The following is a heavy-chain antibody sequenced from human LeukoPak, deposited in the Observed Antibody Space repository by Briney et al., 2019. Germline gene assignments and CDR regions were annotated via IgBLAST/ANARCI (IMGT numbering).Heavy chain of an antibody. Sequence: GGSLRLSCAVSGFTFSSYAMSWVRQAPGKGLEWVSVIYSGGSTYYADSVKGRFTISRDKSKNTVYLQMNSLRFEDTAMYYCARNWFDPWGQGTLVTVSS. CDR2: IYSGGST. CDR3: ARNWFDP. CDR1: GFTFSSYA. J-gene: IGHJ5*02. V-gene: IGHV3-53*05.